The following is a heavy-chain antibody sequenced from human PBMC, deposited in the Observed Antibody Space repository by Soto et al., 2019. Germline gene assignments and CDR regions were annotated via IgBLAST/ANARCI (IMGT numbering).Heavy chain of an antibody. Sequence: SETLSLTCAVYGGSFSGYYWNWLRQPPGEGLEWIGKIDQSGSTNYNPSLKSRVTMSVDTSRSQFSLKVTSVTAADTAVYYCARLHGYCISSSCHGHYAMDVWGQGTTVTVSS. V-gene: IGHV4-34*01. D-gene: IGHD2-2*01. CDR2: IDQSGST. CDR1: GGSFSGYY. J-gene: IGHJ6*02. CDR3: ARLHGYCISSSCHGHYAMDV.